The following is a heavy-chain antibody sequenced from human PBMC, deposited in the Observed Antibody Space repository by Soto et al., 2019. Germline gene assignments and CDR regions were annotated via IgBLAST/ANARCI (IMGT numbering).Heavy chain of an antibody. CDR3: ARVGLGTAMVPSNWFDP. Sequence: KPSETLSLTCTVSGGSISSGDYYWSWIRQPPGKGLEWIGYIYYSGSTYYNPSLKSRVTISVDTSKNQFSLKLSSVTAADTAVYYCARVGLGTAMVPSNWFDPWGQGTLITVSS. CDR2: IYYSGST. J-gene: IGHJ5*02. V-gene: IGHV4-30-4*01. D-gene: IGHD5-18*01. CDR1: GGSISSGDYY.